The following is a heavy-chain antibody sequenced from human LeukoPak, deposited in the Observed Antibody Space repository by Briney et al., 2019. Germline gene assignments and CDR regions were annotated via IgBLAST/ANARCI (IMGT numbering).Heavy chain of an antibody. CDR2: IYYSGST. J-gene: IGHJ4*02. D-gene: IGHD5-12*01. Sequence: SETLSLTCTVSGGSISSGGYYWRWIRQHPGKGLEWIGYIYYSGSTYYNPSLKSRVTISVDTSKNQFSLKLSSVTAADTAVYYCARENRVGGYSGYGYFDYWGQGTLVTVSS. V-gene: IGHV4-31*03. CDR3: ARENRVGGYSGYGYFDY. CDR1: GGSISSGGYY.